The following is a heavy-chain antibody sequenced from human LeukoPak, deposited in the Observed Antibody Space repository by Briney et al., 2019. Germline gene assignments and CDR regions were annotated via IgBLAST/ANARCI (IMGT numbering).Heavy chain of an antibody. J-gene: IGHJ5*02. CDR1: GGTFSSYA. V-gene: IGHV1-69*13. CDR2: IIPIFGTA. CDR3: ARENSGYDTWWFDP. Sequence: SVKVSCKASGGTFSSYAISWVRQAPGQGLEWMGGIIPIFGTANYAQKFQGRVTITADESTSTAYMELSSLRSEDTAVYYCARENSGYDTWWFDPWGQGTLVTVSS. D-gene: IGHD5-12*01.